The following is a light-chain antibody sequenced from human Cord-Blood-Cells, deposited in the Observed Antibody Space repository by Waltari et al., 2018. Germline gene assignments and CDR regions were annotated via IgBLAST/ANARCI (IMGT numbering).Light chain of an antibody. CDR1: SSNIGSNY. Sequence: QSVLTQPPSASGTPGQRVTISCSGSSSNIGSNYVYWYQQLPGTAPKLLIYRNNQRPSGFPDRFSGSKSGTSASLAISGLRSEDDADYYCAAWEDSLSGWVFGGGTKLTDL. CDR2: RNN. CDR3: AAWEDSLSGWV. V-gene: IGLV1-47*01. J-gene: IGLJ3*02.